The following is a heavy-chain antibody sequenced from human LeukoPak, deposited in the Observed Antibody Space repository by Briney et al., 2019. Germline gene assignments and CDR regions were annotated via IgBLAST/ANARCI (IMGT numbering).Heavy chain of an antibody. Sequence: GGSLRLSCAASGFTFSTYAMHWVRQAPGKGLEYVSAISSNGGSTYYANSVKGRFTISRDNSKNTLYLQMGSLRAEDMAVYYCARGRRLDYYYYYYMDVWGKGTTVTVSS. CDR3: ARGRRLDYYYYYYMDV. CDR1: GFTFSTYA. CDR2: ISSNGGST. J-gene: IGHJ6*03. V-gene: IGHV3-64*01.